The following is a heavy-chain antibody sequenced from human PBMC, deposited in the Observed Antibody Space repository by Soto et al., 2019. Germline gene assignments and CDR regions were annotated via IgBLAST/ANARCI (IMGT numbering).Heavy chain of an antibody. CDR1: GYNFTNFD. J-gene: IGHJ4*01. V-gene: IGHV1-8*01. Sequence: ASVKVSCKTSGYNFTNFDINWVRQAPGRGLVWMGWMNPSSGETGSAQNFQGRVTMTRNISTRTFFMQLTSLRSEDTAIYYCARLAEYCNGIKCYSNFDFWGRGTQVTVSS. CDR3: ARLAEYCNGIKCYSNFDF. CDR2: MNPSSGET. D-gene: IGHD2-15*01.